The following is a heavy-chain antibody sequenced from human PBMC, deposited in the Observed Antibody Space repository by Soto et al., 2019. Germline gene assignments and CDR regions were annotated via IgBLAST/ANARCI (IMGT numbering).Heavy chain of an antibody. CDR1: GGSISSGGYH. V-gene: IGHV4-31*03. CDR2: IYYSGST. Sequence: PSETLSLTCTVSGGSISSGGYHWSWIRQHPGKGLEWIGNIYYSGSTYYNPSLKSRVTISVNPSKNQFSLKLSSVTAADTAVYYCARHEGNGNVWPLDYCGQGILVTVYS. CDR3: ARHEGNGNVWPLDY. D-gene: IGHD2-8*01. J-gene: IGHJ4*02.